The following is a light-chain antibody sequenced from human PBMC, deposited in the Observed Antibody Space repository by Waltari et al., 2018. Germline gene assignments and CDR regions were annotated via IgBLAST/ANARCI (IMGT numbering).Light chain of an antibody. CDR2: VVS. V-gene: IGLV2-14*03. CDR1: SSDVGGHPY. Sequence: QSALTQPASVSGSPGQSITISCTGTSSDVGGHPYVSWYQQYPGNAPILIIYVVSSRPSGVSSRFSGSRSGNTASLTISGLRAEDEADYYCSSYSSVTNVVFGGGTKLTVL. J-gene: IGLJ2*01. CDR3: SSYSSVTNVV.